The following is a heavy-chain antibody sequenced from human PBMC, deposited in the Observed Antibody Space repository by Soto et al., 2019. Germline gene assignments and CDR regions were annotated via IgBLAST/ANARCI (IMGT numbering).Heavy chain of an antibody. CDR3: ARDRGYRGYDYYGMDV. D-gene: IGHD5-12*01. J-gene: IGHJ6*02. V-gene: IGHV3-33*01. Sequence: QVQLVESGGGVVQPGRSLRLSCAASGFTFSSYGMHWVRQAPGKGLEWVAVIWYDGSNKYYADSVKGRFTISRDNSKNTLYLQMNSPRAEDTAVYYCARDRGYRGYDYYGMDVWGQGTTVTVSS. CDR1: GFTFSSYG. CDR2: IWYDGSNK.